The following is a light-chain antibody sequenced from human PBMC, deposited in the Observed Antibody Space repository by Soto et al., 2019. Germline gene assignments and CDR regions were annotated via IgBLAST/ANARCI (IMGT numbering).Light chain of an antibody. CDR3: QQYSSWPLT. CDR2: GAS. Sequence: EIVMTQSPAALSVSPGERATLSCRASQSVRSSFLAWYQQKPGQAPRLLIYGASTRATGIPARFSGSGSGTEFTLTITSLQSEDLAVYYCQQYSSWPLTFGGGTKVEIK. J-gene: IGKJ4*01. V-gene: IGKV3-15*01. CDR1: QSVRSS.